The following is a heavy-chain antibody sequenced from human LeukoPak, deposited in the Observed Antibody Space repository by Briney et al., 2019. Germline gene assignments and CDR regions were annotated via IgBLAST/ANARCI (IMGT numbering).Heavy chain of an antibody. CDR2: ISGSSGST. J-gene: IGHJ4*02. D-gene: IGHD3-22*01. V-gene: IGHV3-11*06. Sequence: GGPLRLSCAASGFTFSNYYMSWIRQAPGKGLEWVSYISGSSGSTNYADSVMGRFTISRDNGKNSLYLQMNSLRAEDTAVYYCARDQGENYDSSGYYPYWGQGTLVTVSS. CDR3: ARDQGENYDSSGYYPY. CDR1: GFTFSNYY.